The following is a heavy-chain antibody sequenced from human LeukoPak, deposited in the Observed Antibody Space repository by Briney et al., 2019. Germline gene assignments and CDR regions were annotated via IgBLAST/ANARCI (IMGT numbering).Heavy chain of an antibody. J-gene: IGHJ4*02. CDR3: APTAEAYTSWWKV. Sequence: PSETLSLTCTVSGGSITSGGYYWSWIRQRPGQGLEWIGHIAESGTTYYTPSLKSRVTISVDPSKNQFSLKLSSVTAADTAVYYCAPTAEAYTSWWKVWGQGTLVTVSS. V-gene: IGHV4-31*03. CDR2: IAESGTT. D-gene: IGHD3-16*01. CDR1: GGSITSGGYY.